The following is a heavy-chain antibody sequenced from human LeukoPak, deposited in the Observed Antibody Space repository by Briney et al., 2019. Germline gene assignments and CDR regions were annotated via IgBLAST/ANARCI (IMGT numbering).Heavy chain of an antibody. CDR3: AKDLYCSSTSCYGVDLGLLAFDI. CDR1: GASISAYY. CDR2: IHYSGTI. Sequence: SETLSLTCSVSGASISAYYWSWIRQPPGKGLEWIGYIHYSGTINYNPSLMSRVTISVDSSKNQFSLRLSSVTAADTALYYCAKDLYCSSTSCYGVDLGLLAFDIWGQGTMVTVSS. D-gene: IGHD2-2*01. J-gene: IGHJ3*02. V-gene: IGHV4-59*01.